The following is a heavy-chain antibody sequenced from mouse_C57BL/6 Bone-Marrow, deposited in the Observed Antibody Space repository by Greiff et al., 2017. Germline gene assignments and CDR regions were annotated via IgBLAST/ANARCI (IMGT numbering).Heavy chain of an antibody. CDR3: ARSYDYDDYTMDY. J-gene: IGHJ4*01. CDR1: GYTFTSYD. CDR2: IYPRDGST. V-gene: IGHV1-85*01. Sequence: LVESGPELVKPGASVKLSCKASGYTFTSYDINWVKQRPGQGLEWIGWIYPRDGSTKYNEKFKGKATLTVDTSSSTAYMELSSLTSEDSAVYYCARSYDYDDYTMDYWGQGTSVTVSS. D-gene: IGHD2-4*01.